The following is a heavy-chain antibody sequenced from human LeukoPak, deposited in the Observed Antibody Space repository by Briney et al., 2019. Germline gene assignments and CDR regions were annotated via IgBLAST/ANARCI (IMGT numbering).Heavy chain of an antibody. Sequence: ASVKVSCKASGYTFTSYDIHWVRPATGQGLEWMGWMNPNSGNTGYAQKFQGRVTMTRITSISTAYMELSSLRSEDTAVYYCARLYYDSSGYYSDYWGQGTLVTVSS. J-gene: IGHJ4*02. V-gene: IGHV1-8*01. CDR2: MNPNSGNT. D-gene: IGHD3-22*01. CDR1: GYTFTSYD. CDR3: ARLYYDSSGYYSDY.